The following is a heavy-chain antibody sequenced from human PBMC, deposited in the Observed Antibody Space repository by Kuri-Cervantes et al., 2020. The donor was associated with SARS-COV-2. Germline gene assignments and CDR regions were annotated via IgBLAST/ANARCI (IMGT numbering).Heavy chain of an antibody. Sequence: AVPVPRQASGYTFTSSGISWVRQAPGQGLEWMGWISAYNGNTNYAQKLQGLVTMTTNTSTSTAYMELRSLRSDDTAVYYCAKYAPGELSGYYYVMDVWGQGTTVTVSS. D-gene: IGHD3-16*02. CDR3: AKYAPGELSGYYYVMDV. V-gene: IGHV1-18*01. J-gene: IGHJ6*02. CDR2: ISAYNGNT. CDR1: GYTFTSSG.